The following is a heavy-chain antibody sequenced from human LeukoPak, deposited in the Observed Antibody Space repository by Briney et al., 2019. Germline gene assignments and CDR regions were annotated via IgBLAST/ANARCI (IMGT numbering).Heavy chain of an antibody. V-gene: IGHV3-21*01. J-gene: IGHJ4*02. CDR1: GFTFSSYS. D-gene: IGHD6-19*01. CDR2: ISSSSSYI. Sequence: GGSLGLSCAASGFTFSSYSMNWVRQAPGKGLEWVSSISSSSSYIYYADSVKGRFTISRDNAKNSLYLQMNSLRAEDTAVYYCARVVAVADKNYWGQGTLVTVSS. CDR3: ARVVAVADKNY.